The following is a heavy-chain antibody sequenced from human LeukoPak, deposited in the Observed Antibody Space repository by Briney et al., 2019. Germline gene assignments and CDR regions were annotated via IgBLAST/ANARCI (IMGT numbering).Heavy chain of an antibody. CDR3: ASPSSSPFDY. V-gene: IGHV3-74*01. D-gene: IGHD6-6*01. CDR1: GFTFSSYW. J-gene: IGHJ4*02. Sequence: GGPLRLSCAASGFTFSSYWMHWVRQAPGKGLVWVSRINSDGSSTSYADSVKGRFTISRDNAENTLYLQMNSLRAEDTAVYYCASPSSSPFDYWGQGTLVTVSS. CDR2: INSDGSST.